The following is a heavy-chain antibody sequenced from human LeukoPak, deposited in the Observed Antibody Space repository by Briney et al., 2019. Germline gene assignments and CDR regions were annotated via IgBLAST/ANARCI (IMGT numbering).Heavy chain of an antibody. J-gene: IGHJ3*02. CDR1: GFTFSSYW. D-gene: IGHD5-12*01. CDR2: IKQDGSEK. CDR3: AKGSGYDVDAFDI. Sequence: QPGGSLRLSCAASGFTFSSYWMNWVRQAPGKGLEWVANIKQDGSEKYYVDSVKGRFTISRDNAKNSLYLQMNSLRAEDTAVYYCAKGSGYDVDAFDIWGQGTMVTVSS. V-gene: IGHV3-7*03.